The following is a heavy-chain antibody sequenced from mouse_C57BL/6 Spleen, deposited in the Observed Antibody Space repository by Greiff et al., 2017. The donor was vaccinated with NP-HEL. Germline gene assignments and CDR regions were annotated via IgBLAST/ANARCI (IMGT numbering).Heavy chain of an antibody. CDR3: AREPMDY. CDR2: IYPGDGDT. V-gene: IGHV1-82*01. J-gene: IGHJ4*01. Sequence: VQLQQSGPELVKPGASVKISCKASGYAFSSSWMNWVKQRPGKGLEWIGRIYPGDGDTNYNGKFKGKATLTADKSSSTAYMQLSSLTSEDSAVYFCAREPMDYWGQGTSVTVSS. CDR1: GYAFSSSW.